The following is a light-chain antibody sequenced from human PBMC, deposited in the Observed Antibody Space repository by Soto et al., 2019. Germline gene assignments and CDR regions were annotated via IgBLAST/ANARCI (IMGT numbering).Light chain of an antibody. Sequence: QSVLTQPASVSGSPGQSITISCTGTTSDVVGYNYVSWYQQHTDKAPKLLIFEVSNRPSWVSDRFSGSKSGNTSSLTISGLQAEDEADYYCSSYTSSNPYVFGTGPKLTVL. CDR1: TSDVVGYNY. J-gene: IGLJ1*01. V-gene: IGLV2-14*01. CDR2: EVS. CDR3: SSYTSSNPYV.